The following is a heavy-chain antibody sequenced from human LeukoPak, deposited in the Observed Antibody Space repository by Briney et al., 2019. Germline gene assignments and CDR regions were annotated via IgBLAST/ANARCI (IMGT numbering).Heavy chain of an antibody. D-gene: IGHD3-10*01. CDR3: VRMDYYGSGRGKNYFDY. CDR2: IIPIFGTA. CDR1: GGTFNSYD. Sequence: GASVKVSCKASGGTFNSYDISWVRQAPGQGLEWMGGIIPIFGTANYAQKLQGRVTITTDESTSKAYIELSSLRSEDTAVYYCVRMDYYGSGRGKNYFDYWGQGTLVTVSS. V-gene: IGHV1-69*05. J-gene: IGHJ4*02.